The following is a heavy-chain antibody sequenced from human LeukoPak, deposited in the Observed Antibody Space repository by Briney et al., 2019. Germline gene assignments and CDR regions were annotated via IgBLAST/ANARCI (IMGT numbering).Heavy chain of an antibody. CDR3: AKGADSSWYVIGYYFDY. D-gene: IGHD6-13*01. J-gene: IGHJ4*02. CDR2: ISGSGGST. V-gene: IGHV3-23*01. Sequence: GGPLRLSCPASGFTFSSYAMNWVRQAPGQGLEWVSAISGSGGSTYYADSVKGRFNISRDNSKSTLYLQMNSLRAEDTAVYYCAKGADSSWYVIGYYFDYWGQGTLVTVSS. CDR1: GFTFSSYA.